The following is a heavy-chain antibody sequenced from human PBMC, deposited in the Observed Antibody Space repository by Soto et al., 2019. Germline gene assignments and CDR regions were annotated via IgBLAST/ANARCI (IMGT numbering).Heavy chain of an antibody. CDR1: GGSISSSSYY. CDR2: IYYSGST. Sequence: PSETLSLTCTVSGGSISSSSYYWGWIRQPPGKGLEWIGSIYYSGSTYYNPSLKSRVTISVDTSKNQFSLKLSSVTAADTAVYYCARKGRGYCSGGSCYSVYNWFDPWGQGTLVTVSS. D-gene: IGHD2-15*01. J-gene: IGHJ5*02. V-gene: IGHV4-39*01. CDR3: ARKGRGYCSGGSCYSVYNWFDP.